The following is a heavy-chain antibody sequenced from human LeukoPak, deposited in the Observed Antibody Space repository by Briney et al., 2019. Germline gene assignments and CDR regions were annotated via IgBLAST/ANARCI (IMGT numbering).Heavy chain of an antibody. CDR2: IYYSGST. Sequence: SETLSLTCAVYGGSFSGYYWSWIRQPPGKGLEWIGSIYYSGSTYYNPSLKSRVTISVDTSKNQFSLKLSSVTAADTAVYYCARWSTVSTFDYWGQGTLVTVSS. CDR1: GGSFSGYY. CDR3: ARWSTVSTFDY. J-gene: IGHJ4*02. D-gene: IGHD4-17*01. V-gene: IGHV4-34*01.